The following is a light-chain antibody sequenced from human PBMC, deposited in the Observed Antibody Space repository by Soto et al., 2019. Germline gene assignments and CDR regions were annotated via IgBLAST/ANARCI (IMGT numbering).Light chain of an antibody. J-gene: IGKJ1*01. V-gene: IGKV1-5*03. CDR3: QHYKDLPS. Sequence: DIQMTQSPSTLSASVGDRVTITFRASQSISSWLAWYQQKPGKAPKLLIYEASSLESGVPSRFSGSGYGTEFTLTINGLLPEDFVTYYCQHYKDLPSFAQGTKVDIK. CDR1: QSISSW. CDR2: EAS.